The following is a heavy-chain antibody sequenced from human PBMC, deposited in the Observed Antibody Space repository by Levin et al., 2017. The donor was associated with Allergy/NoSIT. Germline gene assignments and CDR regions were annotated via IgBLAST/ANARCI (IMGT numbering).Heavy chain of an antibody. V-gene: IGHV1-2*02. CDR3: AKENSYYDTP. D-gene: IGHD3-22*01. Sequence: VASVKVSCKASGYTFTDYHMHWVRQAPGQGLEWMGWINPKNGDTFYAQKFQGRVSMTRDTSISTAYLELTGLRSVDTAVYFCAKENSYYDTPWGQGTLVTVSS. CDR2: INPKNGDT. J-gene: IGHJ5*02. CDR1: GYTFTDYH.